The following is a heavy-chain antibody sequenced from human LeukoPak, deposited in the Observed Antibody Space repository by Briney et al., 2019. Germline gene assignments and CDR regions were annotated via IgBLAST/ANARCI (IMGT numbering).Heavy chain of an antibody. D-gene: IGHD5-12*01. CDR2: IRYDGNSE. CDR3: SSSGYDRDYYYYYMDV. V-gene: IGHV3-30*02. Sequence: GGSLRLSCVASGFTFRSYGTHWVRQAPGKGLEWVAFIRYDGNSEYYADSVKGRFTITRDNSKNTLYLQMNSLKAEDTAVYYCSSSGYDRDYYYYYMDVWGKGTTVTVSS. J-gene: IGHJ6*03. CDR1: GFTFRSYG.